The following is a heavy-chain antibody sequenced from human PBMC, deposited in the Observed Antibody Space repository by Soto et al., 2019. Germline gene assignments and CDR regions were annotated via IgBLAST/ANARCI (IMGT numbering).Heavy chain of an antibody. CDR2: ISGSGGST. J-gene: IGHJ3*01. V-gene: IGHV3-23*01. CDR1: GFTFSSYA. Sequence: GGSLRLSCAASGFTFSSYAMSWVRQAPGKGLEWVSAISGSGGSTYYADSVKGRFTISRDNSKNTLYLQMNSLRADDTAVYYCAKDKGEPTDAFDYWGQGTMVTVSS. CDR3: AKDKGEPTDAFDY.